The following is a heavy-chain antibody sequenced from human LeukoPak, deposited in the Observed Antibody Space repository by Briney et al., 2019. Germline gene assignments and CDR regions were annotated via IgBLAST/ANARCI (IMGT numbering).Heavy chain of an antibody. J-gene: IGHJ4*02. CDR3: ARAASGGFDY. CDR2: ISSDGSNT. CDR1: GFTFSSYW. D-gene: IGHD3-10*01. Sequence: GGSLRLSCAASGFTFSSYWMHWVRQPPGKGLVWVSRISSDGSNTAYADSVKGRFTISRDNAKNTLYLQMNSLRAEDTAVYYCARAASGGFDYWGQGTLVTVSS. V-gene: IGHV3-74*01.